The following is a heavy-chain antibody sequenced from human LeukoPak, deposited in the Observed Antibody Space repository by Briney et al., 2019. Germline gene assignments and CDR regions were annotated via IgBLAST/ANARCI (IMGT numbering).Heavy chain of an antibody. CDR2: INPNSGGT. D-gene: IGHD6-13*01. CDR3: ARTPARAALRIAAPVYGMDV. Sequence: ASVKVSCKASGYTFTGYYMHWVRQAPGQGLEWMGWINPNSGGTNYAQKFQGRVTMTRDTSISTAYMELSRLRSDDTAVYYCARTPARAALRIAAPVYGMDVWGQGTTVTVSS. V-gene: IGHV1-2*02. CDR1: GYTFTGYY. J-gene: IGHJ6*02.